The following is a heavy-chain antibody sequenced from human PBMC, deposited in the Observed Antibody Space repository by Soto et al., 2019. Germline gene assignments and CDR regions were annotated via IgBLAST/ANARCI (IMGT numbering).Heavy chain of an antibody. D-gene: IGHD3-10*01. CDR2: IYYSGST. V-gene: IGHV4-31*03. CDR3: ARAGGFNWFDP. CDR1: GGSISRGGYL. Sequence: TLSLTCTVSGGSISRGGYLLSWIRQHPGKGLEWIGYIYYSGSTYYNPSLKSRVTISVDTSKNQFSLKLSSVTAADTAVYYCARAGGFNWFDPWGQGTLVTVSS. J-gene: IGHJ5*02.